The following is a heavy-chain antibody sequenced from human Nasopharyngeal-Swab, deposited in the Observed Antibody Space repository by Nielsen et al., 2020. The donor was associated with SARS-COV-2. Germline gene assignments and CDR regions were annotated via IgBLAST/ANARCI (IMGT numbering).Heavy chain of an antibody. D-gene: IGHD3-3*01. V-gene: IGHV7-4-1*02. CDR2: LNTETGHP. Sequence: ASEQVPCKASGYTLRNSAINRVRPAPGQGLEGMGWLNTETGHPTYAQGFTGRYVFSLDTSVSTAYLQINSLKAADTALYFCAREKTIDNIYDGMDAWGQGTTVAVSS. J-gene: IGHJ6*01. CDR1: GYTLRNSA. CDR3: AREKTIDNIYDGMDA.